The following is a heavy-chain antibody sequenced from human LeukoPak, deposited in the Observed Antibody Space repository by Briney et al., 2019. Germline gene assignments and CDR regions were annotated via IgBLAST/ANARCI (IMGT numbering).Heavy chain of an antibody. CDR2: IWYDGSNK. D-gene: IGHD3-16*01. V-gene: IGHV3-33*07. J-gene: IGHJ4*02. CDR3: ARDRGSYFDY. CDR1: GFTFSSYG. Sequence: PGGSLRLSCAACGFTFSSYGMYWVRQAPGKGMEWVAVIWYDGSNKYYADSVKGRFTISRDNSKNTLYLQMNSLRAEDTAVYYCARDRGSYFDYWGQGTLVTVSS.